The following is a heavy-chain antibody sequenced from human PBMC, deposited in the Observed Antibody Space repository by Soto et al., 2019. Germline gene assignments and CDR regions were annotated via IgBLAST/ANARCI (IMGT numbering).Heavy chain of an antibody. CDR2: ISSDGNNK. CDR3: ARDKDYYFDY. J-gene: IGHJ4*02. V-gene: IGHV3-33*01. CDR1: GFTFTSHG. Sequence: GGSLRLSCAASGFTFTSHGFHWVRQAPGKGLEWVALISSDGNNKYYADSVKGRLTISRDNSKNTVYLQMNSLRAEDTALYYCARDKDYYFDYWGQGTQVTVSS.